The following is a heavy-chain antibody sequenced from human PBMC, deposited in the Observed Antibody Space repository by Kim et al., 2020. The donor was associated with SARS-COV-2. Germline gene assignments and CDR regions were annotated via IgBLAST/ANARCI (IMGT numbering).Heavy chain of an antibody. CDR2: ISYDGSNK. J-gene: IGHJ4*02. Sequence: GRSLRLSCAASGFTFSSYAMHWVRQAPGKGLEWVAVISYDGSNKYYADSVKGRFTISRDNSKNTLYLQMNSLRAEDTAVYYCARWDPFDYWGQGTLVTVSS. CDR3: ARWDPFDY. V-gene: IGHV3-30*04. D-gene: IGHD1-26*01. CDR1: GFTFSSYA.